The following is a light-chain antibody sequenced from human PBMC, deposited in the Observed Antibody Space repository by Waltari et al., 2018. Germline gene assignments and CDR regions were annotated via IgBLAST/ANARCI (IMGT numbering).Light chain of an antibody. CDR1: QSVRNN. CDR2: DGS. V-gene: IGKV3-15*01. Sequence: EIVMTQSPATLSVSPGERAILSCRASQSVRNNLAWYQQKPGQAPRLLIYDGSTRATGIPARFSGSGSGTEFTLTISSLQSEDFAAYYCQQYNNWPPLTFGGGTKVEIK. CDR3: QQYNNWPPLT. J-gene: IGKJ4*01.